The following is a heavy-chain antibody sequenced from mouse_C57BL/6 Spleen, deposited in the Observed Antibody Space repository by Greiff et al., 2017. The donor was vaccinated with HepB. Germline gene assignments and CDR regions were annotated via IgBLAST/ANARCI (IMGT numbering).Heavy chain of an antibody. CDR1: GYTFTDYN. CDR3: AGWELFAY. CDR2: INPNNGGT. Sequence: VQLQQPGPELVKPGASVKLSCKASGYTFTDYNMHWVKQSHGQSLEWIGYINPNNGGTNYKQKFKGKATLTVNKSSSTAYMELRSLTSEDSAVYDCAGWELFAYWGQGTLVTVSA. J-gene: IGHJ3*01. V-gene: IGHV1-22*01. D-gene: IGHD2-3*01.